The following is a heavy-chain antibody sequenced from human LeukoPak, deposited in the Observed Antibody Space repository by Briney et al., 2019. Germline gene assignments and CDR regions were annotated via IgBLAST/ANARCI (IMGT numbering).Heavy chain of an antibody. CDR2: ISAYNGNT. V-gene: IGHV1-18*04. CDR1: GYTFTSYG. D-gene: IGHD3-9*01. CDR3: ARDPELRYFDWLPPGYFDY. Sequence: ASVKVSCKASGYTFTSYGISWVRQAPGQGLEWMGWISAYNGNTNYAQKLQGRVTMTTDTSTSTAYMELRSLRSDDTAVYYCARDPELRYFDWLPPGYFDYWGQGTLDTVSS. J-gene: IGHJ4*02.